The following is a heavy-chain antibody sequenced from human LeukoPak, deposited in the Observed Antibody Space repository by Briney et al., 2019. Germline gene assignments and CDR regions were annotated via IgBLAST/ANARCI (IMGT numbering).Heavy chain of an antibody. D-gene: IGHD3-22*01. CDR1: GFSFSNYW. CDR3: ARSRGSSGWGAFDI. J-gene: IGHJ3*02. CDR2: IYYSGST. V-gene: IGHV4-59*01. Sequence: GSLRLSCAASGFSFSNYWMHWIRQPPGKGLEWIGYIYYSGSTNYNPSLKSRVTISVDTSKNQFSLKLSSVTAADTAVYYCARSRGSSGWGAFDIWGQGTMVTVSS.